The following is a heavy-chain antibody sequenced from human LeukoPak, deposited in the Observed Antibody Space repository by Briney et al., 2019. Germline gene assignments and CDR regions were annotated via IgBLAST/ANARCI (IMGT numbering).Heavy chain of an antibody. CDR3: ARLVSGRRYYDSSGYGFSPY. V-gene: IGHV4-34*01. CDR1: GGSFSSYY. CDR2: INYSGSA. J-gene: IGHJ4*02. D-gene: IGHD3-22*01. Sequence: PSETLSLTCAVYGGSFSSYYWSWIRQSPGKGLEWIGKINYSGSANYNPSLKSRVTISVDMSKNQFSLKLSSVTAADTAVYYCARLVSGRRYYDSSGYGFSPYWGQGTLVTVSS.